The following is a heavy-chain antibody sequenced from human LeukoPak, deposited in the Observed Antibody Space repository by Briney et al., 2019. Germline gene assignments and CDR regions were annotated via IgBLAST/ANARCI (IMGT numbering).Heavy chain of an antibody. Sequence: ASVKVSCKASGYTFTTYNINWVRQAPGQGLECMGWISGYNGNTNYAQKLQGRVTMTTDTSTSTAYMELRSLRSDDTAVYYCARATWLASESDYWGQGTLVTVSS. V-gene: IGHV1-18*01. CDR2: ISGYNGNT. CDR1: GYTFTTYN. J-gene: IGHJ4*02. D-gene: IGHD6-19*01. CDR3: ARATWLASESDY.